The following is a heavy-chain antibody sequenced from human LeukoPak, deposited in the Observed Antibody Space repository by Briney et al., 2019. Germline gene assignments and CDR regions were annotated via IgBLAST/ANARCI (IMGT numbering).Heavy chain of an antibody. Sequence: GGSLRLSCAASGFTFSSYSMNWVRQAPGKGLEWVSGINWSGGSTGYADSVKGRFTISRDNAKNSLYLQMNSLRAEDMALYYCAKGLRGEMATIIDYWGQGTLVTVSS. D-gene: IGHD5-24*01. CDR1: GFTFSSYS. CDR2: INWSGGST. V-gene: IGHV3-20*04. CDR3: AKGLRGEMATIIDY. J-gene: IGHJ4*02.